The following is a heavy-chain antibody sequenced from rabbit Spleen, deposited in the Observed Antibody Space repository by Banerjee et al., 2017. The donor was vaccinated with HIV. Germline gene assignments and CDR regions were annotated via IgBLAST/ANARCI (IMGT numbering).Heavy chain of an antibody. J-gene: IGHJ6*01. CDR1: GFSFSSYYY. Sequence: QSLEESGGDLVKPGASLTLTCTASGFSFSSYYYMCWVRQAPGKGLEWIACIDTGSSGYTYYATWATGRFTCSKTSSTTVTLQMTSLTVADTATYFCARDTGSSFSSYGMDLWGPGTLVTVS. CDR3: ARDTGSSFSSYGMDL. CDR2: IDTGSSGYT. D-gene: IGHD8-1*01. V-gene: IGHV1S40*01.